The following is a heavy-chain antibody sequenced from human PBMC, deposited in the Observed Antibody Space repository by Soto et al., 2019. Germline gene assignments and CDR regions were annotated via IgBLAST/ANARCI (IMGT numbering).Heavy chain of an antibody. CDR2: IYPEDSNT. Sequence: PGECLSISCNGGGYRFSIYCIGLVLQMPGKGLEWMGIIYPEDSNTRYSPAFQGQVSISADKSISTAYLQWSSLKASDTAMYYCARLEYSSSSGGPMDVWGQGTTVTVSS. D-gene: IGHD6-6*01. J-gene: IGHJ6*02. V-gene: IGHV5-51*01. CDR3: ARLEYSSSSGGPMDV. CDR1: GYRFSIYC.